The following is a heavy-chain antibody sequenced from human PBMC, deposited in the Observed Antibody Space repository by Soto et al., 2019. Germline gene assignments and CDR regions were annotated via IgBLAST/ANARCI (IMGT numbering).Heavy chain of an antibody. CDR1: GFTFSSYA. J-gene: IGHJ6*02. V-gene: IGHV3-30-3*01. CDR3: AEGGVVINDYYYYYGMDV. CDR2: ISYDGSNK. D-gene: IGHD3-3*01. Sequence: QVQLVESGGGVVQPGRSLRLYCAASGFTFSSYAMHWVRQAPGKGLEWVAVISYDGSNKYYADSVKGRFTISRDNSKNTLYLQMNSLRAEDTAVYYCAEGGVVINDYYYYYGMDVWGQGTTVTVSS.